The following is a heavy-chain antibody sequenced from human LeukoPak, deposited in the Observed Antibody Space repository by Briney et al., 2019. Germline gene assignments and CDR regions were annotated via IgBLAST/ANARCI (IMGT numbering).Heavy chain of an antibody. CDR3: ARVRNSGFRYVDS. Sequence: ASVKVSCKASGYTFTVFYMHWVRQAPGQGLEWMGWINPNSGGTNYAQKFQGRVTMTRDTSISSVYMELSRLRFDDTAVYYCARVRNSGFRYVDSWGQGTLVTVSS. CDR2: INPNSGGT. CDR1: GYTFTVFY. J-gene: IGHJ4*02. D-gene: IGHD5-12*01. V-gene: IGHV1-2*02.